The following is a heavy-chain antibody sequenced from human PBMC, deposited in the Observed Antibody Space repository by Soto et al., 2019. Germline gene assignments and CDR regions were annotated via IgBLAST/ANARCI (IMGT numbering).Heavy chain of an antibody. V-gene: IGHV3-23*01. CDR3: RSSSRLNYYYYGMDV. J-gene: IGHJ6*02. CDR1: GFTFSSYA. D-gene: IGHD6-13*01. CDR2: ISGSGGST. Sequence: VQLLESGGGLVQPGGSLRLSCAASGFTFSSYAMSWVRQAPGKGLEWVSAISGSGGSTYYADSVKGRFTISRDNSKNTLYLQMNSLRAEDTAVYYCRSSSRLNYYYYGMDVWGQGTTVTVSS.